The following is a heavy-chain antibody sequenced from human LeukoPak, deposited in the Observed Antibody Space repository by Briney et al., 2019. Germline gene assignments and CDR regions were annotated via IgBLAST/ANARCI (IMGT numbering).Heavy chain of an antibody. CDR3: ATLVVPAAIRSGWFDP. D-gene: IGHD2-2*01. Sequence: SETLSLTCTVSGGSISSGGYYWSWIHQHPGKGLEWIGYIYYSGSTYYNPSLKSRVTISVDTSKNQFSLKLSSVTAADTAVYYCATLVVPAAIRSGWFDPWGQGTLVTVSS. V-gene: IGHV4-31*03. J-gene: IGHJ5*02. CDR1: GGSISSGGYY. CDR2: IYYSGST.